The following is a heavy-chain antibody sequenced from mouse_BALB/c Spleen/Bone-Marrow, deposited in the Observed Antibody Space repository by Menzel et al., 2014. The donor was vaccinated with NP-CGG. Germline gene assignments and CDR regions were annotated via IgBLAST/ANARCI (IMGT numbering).Heavy chain of an antibody. CDR3: ARYYYGSSYAMDY. D-gene: IGHD1-1*01. CDR1: GFNIKDTY. J-gene: IGHJ4*01. CDR2: IDPRNGNT. V-gene: IGHV14-3*02. Sequence: VQLKESGAELVKPGASVKLSCTASGFNIKDTYMHWVKQRPERGLEGIGRIDPRNGNTKYDPKFQGKATITADTSSNTAYLQLSSLTSEDTAVYYCARYYYGSSYAMDYWGQGTSVTVSS.